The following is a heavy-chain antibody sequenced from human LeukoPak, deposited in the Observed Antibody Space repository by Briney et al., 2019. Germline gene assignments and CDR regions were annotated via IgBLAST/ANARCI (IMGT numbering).Heavy chain of an antibody. CDR3: ARGGVTIFGVVTTIDY. CDR2: ISAYNGNT. CDR1: GYTFTSYG. V-gene: IGHV1-18*01. Sequence: ASVTVSFKASGYTFTSYGISWVRQAPGQGLEWMGWISAYNGNTNYAQKLQGRVTMTTDTSTSTAYMELRSLRSDDTAVYYGARGGVTIFGVVTTIDYWGQGTLVTVSS. J-gene: IGHJ4*02. D-gene: IGHD3-3*01.